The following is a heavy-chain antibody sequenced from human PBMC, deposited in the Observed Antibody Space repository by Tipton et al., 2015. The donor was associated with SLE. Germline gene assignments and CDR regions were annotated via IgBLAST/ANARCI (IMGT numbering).Heavy chain of an antibody. CDR3: ARGGPAEYFDL. Sequence: TLSLTCAVYGGSFSGYYWSWIRQPPGKGLEWIGEIYHSGSTNYNPTLKSLVTISVDRSKNQFSLKLNSVIAADTAVYNCARGGPAEYFDLWGRGALVTFSS. CDR2: IYHSGST. J-gene: IGHJ2*01. V-gene: IGHV4-34*01. CDR1: GGSFSGYY.